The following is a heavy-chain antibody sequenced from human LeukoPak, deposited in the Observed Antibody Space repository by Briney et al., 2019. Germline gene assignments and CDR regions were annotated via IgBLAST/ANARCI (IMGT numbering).Heavy chain of an antibody. CDR1: GYSISSGYY. Sequence: SETLSLTCTVSGYSISSGYYWGWIRQPPGKGLEWIGYIYNSGSTYYNPSLKSRATISIDTSKNQFSLKLTSVTAAATAVYYCARDNSVGDNAWWFDPWGQGTLVTVSS. V-gene: IGHV4-38-2*02. CDR2: IYNSGST. J-gene: IGHJ5*02. D-gene: IGHD1-26*01. CDR3: ARDNSVGDNAWWFDP.